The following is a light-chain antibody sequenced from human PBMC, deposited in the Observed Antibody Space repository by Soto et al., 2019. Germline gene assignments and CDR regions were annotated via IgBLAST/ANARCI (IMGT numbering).Light chain of an antibody. CDR1: QSVSSN. CDR3: QQYNNWPVT. Sequence: EIVKTQSPATLSVSTGERATLSCRASQSVSSNLAWYQQKPGQAPRLLIYGASTRATGIPARFSGSGSGTEFTLTISSLQSEDFAVYYCQQYNNWPVTFGQGTKV. J-gene: IGKJ1*01. V-gene: IGKV3-15*01. CDR2: GAS.